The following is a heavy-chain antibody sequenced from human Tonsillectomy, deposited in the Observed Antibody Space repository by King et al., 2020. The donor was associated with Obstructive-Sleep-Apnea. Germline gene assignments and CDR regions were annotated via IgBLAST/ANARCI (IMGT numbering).Heavy chain of an antibody. CDR1: GFTFDDYG. CDR2: ISWNSGTM. D-gene: IGHD3-22*01. CDR3: AKDRTMRGAFDI. Sequence: VQLVESGGGLVQPGRSLRLSFAASGFTFDDYGMHWVRQAPGKVLEWVAGISWNSGTMGYAGSVKGRFTISRASAKNSLYLQMNSLRAEDTAFYYCAKDRTMRGAFDIWGQGTMVTVSS. J-gene: IGHJ3*02. V-gene: IGHV3-9*01.